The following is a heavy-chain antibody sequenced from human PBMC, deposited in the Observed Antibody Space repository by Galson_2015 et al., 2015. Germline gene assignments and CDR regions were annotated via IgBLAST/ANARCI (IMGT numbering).Heavy chain of an antibody. CDR3: ARGRRIGRPPVDFFDF. CDR1: GYTFSNFD. Sequence: SVKVSCKASGYTFSNFDINWVRQAPGQGLEWMGWMNPKSGNTGFAQKFQGRVTMTRDTSITTAYMELRGLRSEDTAIYYCARGRRIGRPPVDFFDFWGQGTLVPVSP. CDR2: MNPKSGNT. V-gene: IGHV1-8*02. J-gene: IGHJ4*02. D-gene: IGHD2-21*01.